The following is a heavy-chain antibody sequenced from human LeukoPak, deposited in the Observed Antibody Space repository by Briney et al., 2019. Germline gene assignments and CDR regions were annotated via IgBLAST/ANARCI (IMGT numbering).Heavy chain of an antibody. CDR3: ARGYCSGGSCYLKTGNWFDP. J-gene: IGHJ5*02. Sequence: EGSLRLSCAASGFTFSSYWVHWVRQAPGKGLVWVSRINSDGSSTSYADSVKGRFTISRDNAKNTLYLQMNSLRAEDTAVYYCARGYCSGGSCYLKTGNWFDPWGQGTLVTVSS. V-gene: IGHV3-74*01. CDR2: INSDGSST. CDR1: GFTFSSYW. D-gene: IGHD2-15*01.